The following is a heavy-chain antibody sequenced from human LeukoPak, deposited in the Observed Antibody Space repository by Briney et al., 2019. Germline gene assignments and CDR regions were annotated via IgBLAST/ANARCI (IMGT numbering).Heavy chain of an antibody. CDR1: GCTFSSYA. Sequence: SVKVSCKASGCTFSSYAISWVRQAPGQGLEWMGGIIPIFGTANYAQKFQGRVTITADESTSTAYMELSSLRSEDTAVYYCARVSHHRGYSSGWYGAFDYWGQGTLVTVSS. V-gene: IGHV1-69*13. D-gene: IGHD6-19*01. CDR2: IIPIFGTA. CDR3: ARVSHHRGYSSGWYGAFDY. J-gene: IGHJ4*02.